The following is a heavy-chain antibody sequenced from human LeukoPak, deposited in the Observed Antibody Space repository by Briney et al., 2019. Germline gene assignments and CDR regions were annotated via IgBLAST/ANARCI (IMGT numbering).Heavy chain of an antibody. CDR2: IYSDVSGGST. CDR3: ASRLAAAAINWFDP. D-gene: IGHD6-13*01. J-gene: IGHJ5*01. Sequence: GGSLRLSCAASGFTFSSYGMHWVRQAPGKGLEWVSVIYSDVSGGSTYYADSVKGRFTISRDNSKNTLYLQMNSLRAEDTAVYYCASRLAAAAINWFDPWGQGTLVTVSS. CDR1: GFTFSSYG. V-gene: IGHV3-NL1*01.